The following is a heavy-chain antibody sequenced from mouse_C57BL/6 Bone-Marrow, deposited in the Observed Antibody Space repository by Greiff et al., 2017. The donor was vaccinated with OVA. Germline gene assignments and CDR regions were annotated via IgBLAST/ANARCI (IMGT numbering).Heavy chain of an antibody. Sequence: EVKVVESGGGLVQPGGSMKLSCVASGFTFSNYWMNWVRQSPEKGLEWVAQIRLKSDNYATHYAESVKGRFTISRDDSKSSVYLQMNNLRAEDTGIYYCTARSPRGAMDYWGQGTSVTVSS. J-gene: IGHJ4*01. D-gene: IGHD3-1*01. CDR2: IRLKSDNYAT. CDR3: TARSPRGAMDY. CDR1: GFTFSNYW. V-gene: IGHV6-3*01.